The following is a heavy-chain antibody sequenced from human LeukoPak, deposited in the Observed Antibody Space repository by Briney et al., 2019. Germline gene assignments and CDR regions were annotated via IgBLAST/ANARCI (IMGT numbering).Heavy chain of an antibody. Sequence: ASVKVSCKVSGYTLTELSMHWVRQAPGQGLEWMGWINPNSGGTNYAQKFQGRVTMTRDTSISTAYMELSRLRSDDTAVYYCARADDFWSGLANTLGYWGQGTLVTVSS. D-gene: IGHD3-3*01. CDR3: ARADDFWSGLANTLGY. CDR2: INPNSGGT. CDR1: GYTLTELS. J-gene: IGHJ4*02. V-gene: IGHV1-2*02.